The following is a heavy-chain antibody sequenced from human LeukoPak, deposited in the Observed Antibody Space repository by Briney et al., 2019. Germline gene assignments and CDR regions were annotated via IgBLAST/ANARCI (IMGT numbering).Heavy chain of an antibody. D-gene: IGHD2-2*01. CDR2: IIPIFGTA. J-gene: IGHJ4*02. Sequence: ASVKVSCKASGGTFSSYAISWVRQAPGQGLEWMGGIIPIFGTANYAQKFQGRVTITADKSTSTAYMELSSLRSEDTAVYYCARDPGIVVVPAAMDYWGQGTLVTVSS. CDR3: ARDPGIVVVPAAMDY. CDR1: GGTFSSYA. V-gene: IGHV1-69*06.